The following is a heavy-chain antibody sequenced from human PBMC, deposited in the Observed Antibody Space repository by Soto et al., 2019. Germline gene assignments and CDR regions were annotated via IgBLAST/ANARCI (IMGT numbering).Heavy chain of an antibody. V-gene: IGHV3-48*02. D-gene: IGHD3-22*01. CDR1: GFTFSSYS. J-gene: IGHJ4*02. Sequence: GGSLRLSCAAYGFTFSSYSMNWVRQAPGKGLEWVSYISSSSSTIYYADSVKGRFTISRDNAKNSLYLQMNSLRDEDTAVYYCARDANLENYYDSSGYLGYWGQGTLVTVSS. CDR2: ISSSSSTI. CDR3: ARDANLENYYDSSGYLGY.